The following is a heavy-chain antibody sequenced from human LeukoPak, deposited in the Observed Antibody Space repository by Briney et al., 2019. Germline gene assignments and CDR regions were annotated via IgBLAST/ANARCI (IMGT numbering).Heavy chain of an antibody. Sequence: ASVKVSCKASGYTFTSYDINWVRQATGQGLEWMGWMNPNSGNTGYAQKFQGRVTMTRNTSISTAYMELSSLRSEDTAVYYCARASGEWLVRIWVNWFGPWGQGTLVTVSS. CDR1: GYTFTSYD. D-gene: IGHD6-19*01. V-gene: IGHV1-8*01. CDR2: MNPNSGNT. J-gene: IGHJ5*02. CDR3: ARASGEWLVRIWVNWFGP.